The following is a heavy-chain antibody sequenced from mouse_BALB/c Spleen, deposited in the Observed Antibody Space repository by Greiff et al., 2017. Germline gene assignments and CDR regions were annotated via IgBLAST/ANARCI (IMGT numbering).Heavy chain of an antibody. D-gene: IGHD2-4*01. CDR2: SRNKANDYTT. CDR3: ARSYDYDGWFAY. CDR1: GFTFSDFY. J-gene: IGHJ3*01. V-gene: IGHV7-1*02. Sequence: EVMLVESGGGLVQPGGSLRLSCATSGFTFSDFYMEWVRQPPGKRLEWIAASRNKANDYTTEYSASVKGRFIVSRDTSQSILYLQMNALRAEDTAIYYCARSYDYDGWFAYWGQGTLVTVSA.